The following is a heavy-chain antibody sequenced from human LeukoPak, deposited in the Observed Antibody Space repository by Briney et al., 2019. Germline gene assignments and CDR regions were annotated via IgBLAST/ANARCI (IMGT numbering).Heavy chain of an antibody. CDR1: GFTFRSYW. CDR2: IKQDGSEK. CDR3: ASFIRQQLVHTDFDY. V-gene: IGHV3-7*02. Sequence: PGGSLRLSCAASGFTFRSYWMSWVRQAPGKGLEWVSNIKQDGSEKYYVDSVKGRFTISRDNAKNSLYLQMNSLRAEDTAVYYCASFIRQQLVHTDFDYWGQGTLVTVSS. J-gene: IGHJ4*02. D-gene: IGHD6-13*01.